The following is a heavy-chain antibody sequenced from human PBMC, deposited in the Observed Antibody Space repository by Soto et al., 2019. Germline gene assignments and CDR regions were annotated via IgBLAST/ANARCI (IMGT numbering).Heavy chain of an antibody. CDR1: GGTFSSYA. J-gene: IGHJ4*02. D-gene: IGHD5-12*01. Sequence: GASVKVSCKASGGTFSSYAISWVRQAPGQGLEWMGGIIPIFGTANYAQKFQGRVTITADESTSTAYMELSSLRSEDTAVYYCARDGYSGYDLVSYFDYWGQRTLVTSPQ. CDR2: IIPIFGTA. V-gene: IGHV1-69*13. CDR3: ARDGYSGYDLVSYFDY.